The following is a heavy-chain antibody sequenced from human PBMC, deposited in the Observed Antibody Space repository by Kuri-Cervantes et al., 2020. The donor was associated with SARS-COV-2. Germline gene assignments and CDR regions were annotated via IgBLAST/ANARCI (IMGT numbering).Heavy chain of an antibody. CDR2: IFSNDEK. V-gene: IGHV2-26*01. Sequence: SGPTLVKPTETLTLTCTVSGFSLSNARMGVSWIRQPPGKALEWLAHIFSNDEKSYSTSLKSRLTISKDTSKDQVVLTMTNMDPVDTATYYCAHSPTYYFDSSGYYYFDYWGQGTLVTVSS. D-gene: IGHD3-22*01. CDR3: AHSPTYYFDSSGYYYFDY. J-gene: IGHJ4*02. CDR1: GFSLSNARMG.